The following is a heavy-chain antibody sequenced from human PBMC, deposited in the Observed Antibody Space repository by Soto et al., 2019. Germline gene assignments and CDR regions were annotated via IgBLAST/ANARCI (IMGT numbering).Heavy chain of an antibody. CDR1: GFTFSSYA. CDR3: AKEGCSSTSCYTRPDYFDY. J-gene: IGHJ4*02. CDR2: ISGSGGST. D-gene: IGHD2-2*02. V-gene: IGHV3-23*01. Sequence: GGSLRLSCAASGFTFSSYAMSWVRQAPGKGLEWVSAISGSGGSTYYADSVKGRFTISRDNSKNTLYLQMNSLRAEDTAVYYCAKEGCSSTSCYTRPDYFDYWGQGTLVTVSS.